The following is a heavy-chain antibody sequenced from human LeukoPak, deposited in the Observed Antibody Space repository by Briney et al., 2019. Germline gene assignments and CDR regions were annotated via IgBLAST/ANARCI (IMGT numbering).Heavy chain of an antibody. J-gene: IGHJ4*02. Sequence: GGSLRLSCAASGFTFSGSVMHWVRQASGKGLEWVGRIKSKTDGGTTDYAAPVKGRFTISRDDSKNTLYLQMNSLKTEDTAVYYCTTGYSYYFDYWGQGTLVTVSS. D-gene: IGHD5-18*01. V-gene: IGHV3-15*01. CDR2: IKSKTDGGTT. CDR3: TTGYSYYFDY. CDR1: GFTFSGSV.